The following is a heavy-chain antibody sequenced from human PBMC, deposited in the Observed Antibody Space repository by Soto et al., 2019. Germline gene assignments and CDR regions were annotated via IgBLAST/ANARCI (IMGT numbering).Heavy chain of an antibody. V-gene: IGHV1-8*01. Sequence: ASVKVSCKASGYTFTSYDINWVRQATGQGLEWMGWMNPNSGNTGYAQKFQGRVTMTRNTSISTAYMELSSLRSEDTAVYYCARDGAVTTEYYYYGMDVWGQGTTVTVSS. CDR3: ARDGAVTTEYYYYGMDV. CDR1: GYTFTSYD. D-gene: IGHD4-4*01. J-gene: IGHJ6*02. CDR2: MNPNSGNT.